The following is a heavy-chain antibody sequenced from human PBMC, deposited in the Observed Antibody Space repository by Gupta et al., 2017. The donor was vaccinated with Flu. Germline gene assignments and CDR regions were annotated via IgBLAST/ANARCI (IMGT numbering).Heavy chain of an antibody. D-gene: IGHD3-22*01. CDR1: GFTFSSYN. J-gene: IGHJ4*02. Sequence: EVQLVESGGGLVRPGGSLRLSCAASGFTFSSYNMNWVRQAPGKGLEWVSSITSGNSYIYYTDSVRGRFTISRDNAKNSLFLQMNSLRAEDTAVYYCARDRGLYSDSSGFSHWGQGTLVTVSS. CDR2: ITSGNSYI. V-gene: IGHV3-21*02. CDR3: ARDRGLYSDSSGFSH.